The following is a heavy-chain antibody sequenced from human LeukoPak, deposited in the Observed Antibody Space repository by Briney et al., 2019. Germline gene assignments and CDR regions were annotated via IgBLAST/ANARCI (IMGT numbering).Heavy chain of an antibody. V-gene: IGHV4-4*07. CDR3: ARLSYSGSYTNYFDY. D-gene: IGHD1-26*01. CDR1: GGSISSYY. CDR2: IYTSGST. J-gene: IGHJ4*02. Sequence: SETLSLTCTVSGGSISSYYWSWIRQPAGKGLGWIGRIYTSGSTNYNPSLKSRVTMSVDTSKNQFSLKLSSVTAADTAVYYCARLSYSGSYTNYFDYWGQGTLVTVSS.